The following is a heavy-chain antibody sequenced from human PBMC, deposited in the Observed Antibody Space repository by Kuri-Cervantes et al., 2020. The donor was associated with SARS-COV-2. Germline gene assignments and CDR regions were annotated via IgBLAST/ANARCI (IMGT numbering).Heavy chain of an antibody. Sequence: GESLRLSYAASGFTFSSYAMHWVRQAPGKGLEWVAVISYDGSNKYYADSVKGRFTISRDNSKNTLYLQMNSLRAEDTAVYYCARDQYDFWSGYVRGIGDVWGQGTTVTVSS. D-gene: IGHD3-3*01. J-gene: IGHJ6*02. CDR3: ARDQYDFWSGYVRGIGDV. CDR1: GFTFSSYA. V-gene: IGHV3-30-3*01. CDR2: ISYDGSNK.